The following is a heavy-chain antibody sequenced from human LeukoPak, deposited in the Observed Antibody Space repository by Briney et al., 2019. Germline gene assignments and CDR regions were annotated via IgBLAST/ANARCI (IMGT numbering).Heavy chain of an antibody. CDR3: ARDPPGCSGGSCYPSYYFDY. V-gene: IGHV1-46*01. J-gene: IGHJ4*02. CDR1: GYTFTGNY. CDR2: INPSGGST. Sequence: ASVKVSCKASGYTFTGNYMHWVRQAPGQGLEWMGIINPSGGSTSYAQKFQGRVTMTRDTSTSTVYMELSSLRSEDTAVYYCARDPPGCSGGSCYPSYYFDYWGQGTLVTVSS. D-gene: IGHD2-15*01.